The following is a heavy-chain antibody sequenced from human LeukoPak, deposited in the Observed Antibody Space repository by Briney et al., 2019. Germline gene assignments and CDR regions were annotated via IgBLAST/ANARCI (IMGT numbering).Heavy chain of an antibody. CDR1: GFTFSSYW. J-gene: IGHJ4*02. Sequence: TGGSLRLSRATSGFTFSSYWLPWVRHAPGKGLVWVSRINEHGSITNYADSVRDRFTISRDNAKNTLYLQMNSLRAEDTAMYYCARDVAGAGSHWGQGTLVTVSS. CDR3: ARDVAGAGSH. V-gene: IGHV3-74*01. D-gene: IGHD3-10*01. CDR2: INEHGSIT.